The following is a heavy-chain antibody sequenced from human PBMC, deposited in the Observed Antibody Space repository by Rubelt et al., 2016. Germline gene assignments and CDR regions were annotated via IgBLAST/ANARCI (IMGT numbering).Heavy chain of an antibody. J-gene: IGHJ4*02. V-gene: IGHV4-59*01. CDR2: IYYSGST. CDR3: ARAMITFGGGIDY. CDR1: GGSISSYY. Sequence: QVQLQESGPGLVKPSETLSLTCTVSGGSISSYYWSWIRQPPGKGLEWIGYIYYSGSTNYNPSPKSRVTISVDTSKNLFARKLSSVTAAETAVYYCARAMITFGGGIDYWGQGTLVTVSS. D-gene: IGHD3-16*01.